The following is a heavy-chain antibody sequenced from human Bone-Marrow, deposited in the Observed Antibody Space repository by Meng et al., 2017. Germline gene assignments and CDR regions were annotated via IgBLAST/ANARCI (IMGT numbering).Heavy chain of an antibody. D-gene: IGHD1-26*01. CDR2: ISGSGGST. CDR3: AKGPHKNVWWATFDY. Sequence: LSLTCAASGFTFSSYAMSWVRQAPGKGLEWVSAISGSGGSTYYADSVKGRFTISRDNSKNTLYLQMNSLRAEDTAVYYCAKGPHKNVWWATFDYWGQGTLVTVSS. J-gene: IGHJ4*02. CDR1: GFTFSSYA. V-gene: IGHV3-23*01.